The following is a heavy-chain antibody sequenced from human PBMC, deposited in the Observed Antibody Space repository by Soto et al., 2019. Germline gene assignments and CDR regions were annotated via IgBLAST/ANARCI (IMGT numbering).Heavy chain of an antibody. CDR3: ARLPQLGYCSSTSCYGGYYYYGMDV. CDR1: GYSFTSYW. D-gene: IGHD2-2*01. Sequence: PGESLKISCKGSGYSFTSYWISWVRQMPGKGLEWMGRIDPSDSYTNYSPSFQGHVTISADKSISTAYLQWSSLKASDTAMYYCARLPQLGYCSSTSCYGGYYYYGMDVWGQGTTVTVSS. V-gene: IGHV5-10-1*01. J-gene: IGHJ6*02. CDR2: IDPSDSYT.